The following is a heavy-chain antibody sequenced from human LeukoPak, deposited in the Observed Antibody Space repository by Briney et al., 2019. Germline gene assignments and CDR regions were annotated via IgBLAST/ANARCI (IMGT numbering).Heavy chain of an antibody. CDR1: GFTFSTYG. V-gene: IGHV3-30*18. CDR3: AKGIRDFSWLPSLDW. Sequence: GRSLRLSCAASGFTFSTYGMHWVRQAPGKGLEWVAVTSFDGSNQYYGDSVKGRFTISRDNFKSTLFLQMNSLRAEDTAVYYCAKGIRDFSWLPSLDWWGQGTLVTVSS. J-gene: IGHJ4*02. D-gene: IGHD3-9*01. CDR2: TSFDGSNQ.